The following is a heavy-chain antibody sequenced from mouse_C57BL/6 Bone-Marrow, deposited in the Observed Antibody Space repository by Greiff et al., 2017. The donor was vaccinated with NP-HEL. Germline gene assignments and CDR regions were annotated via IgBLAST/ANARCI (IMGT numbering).Heavy chain of an antibody. V-gene: IGHV5-9*01. D-gene: IGHD2-4*01. CDR3: ARQGYDYFYWYFDV. CDR1: GFTFSSYT. Sequence: EVKLVESGGGLVKPGGSLKLSCAASGFTFSSYTMSWVRQTPEKRLEWVATISGGGGNTYYPDSVKGRFTISRDNAKNTLYLQMSSLRSEDTALYYCARQGYDYFYWYFDVWGTGTTVTVSS. J-gene: IGHJ1*03. CDR2: ISGGGGNT.